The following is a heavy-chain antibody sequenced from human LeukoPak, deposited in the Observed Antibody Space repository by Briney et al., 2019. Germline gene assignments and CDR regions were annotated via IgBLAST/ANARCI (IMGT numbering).Heavy chain of an antibody. CDR3: TRAGGSAPGDY. Sequence: PGGSLRLSCAASGFTFSSYWMHWVRQAPGKGLVWVSRITSDGSTTSYADSVKGRFTISRDNAENTLYLQMNSLRAEDTAVYYCTRAGGSAPGDYWGQGTLVTVSS. V-gene: IGHV3-74*01. D-gene: IGHD3-10*01. CDR2: ITSDGSTT. CDR1: GFTFSSYW. J-gene: IGHJ4*02.